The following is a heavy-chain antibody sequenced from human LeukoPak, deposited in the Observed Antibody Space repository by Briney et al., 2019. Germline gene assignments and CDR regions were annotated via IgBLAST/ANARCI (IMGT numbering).Heavy chain of an antibody. D-gene: IGHD1-14*01. J-gene: IGHJ6*03. Sequence: ASVKVSCKASGYTFTSYGISWVRQAPGQGLEWMGWISAYNGNTNYAQKLQGRVTMTIDTSTSTAYMELRSLRSDDTAVYYCARVPETSPYYYYYMDAWGKGTTVTVSS. CDR1: GYTFTSYG. CDR2: ISAYNGNT. V-gene: IGHV1-18*01. CDR3: ARVPETSPYYYYYMDA.